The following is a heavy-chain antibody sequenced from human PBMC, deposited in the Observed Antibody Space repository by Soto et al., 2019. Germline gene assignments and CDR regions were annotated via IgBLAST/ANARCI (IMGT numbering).Heavy chain of an antibody. V-gene: IGHV3-23*01. J-gene: IGHJ6*02. D-gene: IGHD1-26*01. CDR1: GFTFSSCT. CDR2: IIDSGGST. Sequence: EVHLLESGGALVQPGGSLRLSCAASGFTFSSCTMGWVRQAPGKGLEWVSDIIDSGGSTHYADPVKGRFTNSRHNSKSTLYLQINSLRAEDTAVYYCGKGRSYYYYYGVDVWGQGTTVTVSS. CDR3: GKGRSYYYYYGVDV.